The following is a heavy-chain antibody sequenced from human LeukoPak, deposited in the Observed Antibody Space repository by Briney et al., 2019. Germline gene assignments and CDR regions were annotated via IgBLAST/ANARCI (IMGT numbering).Heavy chain of an antibody. V-gene: IGHV3-11*04. Sequence: PGGSLRLSCAASGFTFSDYYMSWIRQAPGKGLEWVSYISSSGSTIYYADSVKGRFTISRDNAKNSLYLQMNSLRAEDTAVYYCAGERYYYDSKGFDPWGQGTLVTVSS. D-gene: IGHD3-22*01. CDR3: AGERYYYDSKGFDP. CDR2: ISSSGSTI. J-gene: IGHJ5*02. CDR1: GFTFSDYY.